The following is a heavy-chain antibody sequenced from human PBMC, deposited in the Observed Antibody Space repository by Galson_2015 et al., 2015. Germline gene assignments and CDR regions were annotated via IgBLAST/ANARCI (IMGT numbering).Heavy chain of an antibody. J-gene: IGHJ4*02. D-gene: IGHD2-15*01. Sequence: SVKVSCKASGYTFTSYGISWVRQAPGQGLEWMGWMNPNSGNTGYAQKFQGRVTMTRNTSISTAYMELSSLRSEDTAVYYCARGDCSGGSCYLIWGQGTLVTVSS. CDR1: GYTFTSYG. CDR3: ARGDCSGGSCYLI. V-gene: IGHV1-8*02. CDR2: MNPNSGNT.